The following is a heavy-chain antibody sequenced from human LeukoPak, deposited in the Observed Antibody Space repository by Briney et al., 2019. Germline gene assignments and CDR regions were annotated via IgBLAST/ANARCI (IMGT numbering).Heavy chain of an antibody. CDR1: GFTFSSYD. J-gene: IGHJ5*02. CDR2: IGTAGDT. CDR3: ARSHMLTGYYNFAWFDP. V-gene: IGHV3-13*01. D-gene: IGHD3-9*01. Sequence: PGGSLRLSCAASGFTFSSYDMHWVRQPTGKGLEWVSAIGTAGDTYYSHSVKGRFTISRENAKNSLYLHMNSLSAGDTAVYFCARSHMLTGYYNFAWFDPWGQGTLVTVSS.